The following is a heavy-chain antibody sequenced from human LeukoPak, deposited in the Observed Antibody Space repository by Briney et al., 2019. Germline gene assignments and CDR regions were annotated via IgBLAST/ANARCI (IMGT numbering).Heavy chain of an antibody. V-gene: IGHV4-59*08. CDR2: LYDYGRT. D-gene: IGHD3-10*01. CDR3: ARYYYISGSEFPPNFHYYYMDV. Sequence: SETLSLTCSVSGDSISRYYWSWRRQPPGKGLEWIWHLYDYGRTDYNPSPKSRVTITMHTSTNQFSLKLTSVTAADTAIYYCARYYYISGSEFPPNFHYYYMDVWGKGTTVTVSS. J-gene: IGHJ6*03. CDR1: GDSISRYY.